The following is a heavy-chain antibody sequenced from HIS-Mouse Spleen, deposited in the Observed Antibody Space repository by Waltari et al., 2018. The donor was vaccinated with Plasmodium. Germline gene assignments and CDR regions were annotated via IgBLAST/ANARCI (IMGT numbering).Heavy chain of an antibody. CDR3: ASSWYWYFDL. CDR1: GFPLSRYW. D-gene: IGHD6-13*01. Sequence: EVQLVESGGGLVQPGGSLRLSCAASGFPLSRYWMSWVRQAPGKGLEWVANIKQDGSEKYYVDSVKARFTISRDNAKNSLYLQMNSLRAEDTAVYYCASSWYWYFDLWGRGTLVTVSS. CDR2: IKQDGSEK. V-gene: IGHV3-7*01. J-gene: IGHJ2*01.